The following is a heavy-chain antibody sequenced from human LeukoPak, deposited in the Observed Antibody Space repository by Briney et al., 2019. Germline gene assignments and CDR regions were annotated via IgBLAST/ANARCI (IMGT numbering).Heavy chain of an antibody. CDR2: IIPIFGTA. D-gene: IGHD5-18*01. V-gene: IGHV1-69*13. CDR1: GGTFSSYA. CDR3: ARAPAWIQLWDYYYYGMDV. Sequence: SVKVSCKASGGTFSSYAISWVRQAPGQGLEWMGGIIPIFGTANYAQKFQGRVTITADESTSTAYMELSSLRSEDTAVYYCARAPAWIQLWDYYYYGMDVWGQGTTVTVSS. J-gene: IGHJ6*02.